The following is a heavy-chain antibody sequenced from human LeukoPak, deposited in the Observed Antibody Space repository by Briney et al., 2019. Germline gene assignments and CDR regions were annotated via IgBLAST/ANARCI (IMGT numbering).Heavy chain of an antibody. CDR3: ARETVPAATERERAYYFDY. V-gene: IGHV4-59*12. CDR2: IYYSGST. J-gene: IGHJ4*02. Sequence: PSETLSLTCTVSGGSISSYYWSWIRQPPGKGLEWIGYIYYSGSTNYNPSLKSRVTISVDTSKNQFSLKLSSVTAADTAVYYCARETVPAATERERAYYFDYWGQGTLVTVSS. D-gene: IGHD2-2*01. CDR1: GGSISSYY.